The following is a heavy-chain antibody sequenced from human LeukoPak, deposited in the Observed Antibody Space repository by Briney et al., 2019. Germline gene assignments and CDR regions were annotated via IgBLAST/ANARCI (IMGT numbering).Heavy chain of an antibody. CDR1: GYTFTSYY. D-gene: IGHD3-22*01. Sequence: ASVKVSCKASGYTFTSYYMHWVRQAPGQGLEWMGIINPSSGSTSYAQKFQGRVTMTRDTSTSTVYMELSSLRSEDTAVYYRARGFGPYYYDSTGYYNFDYWGQGTLVTVSS. J-gene: IGHJ4*02. V-gene: IGHV1-46*01. CDR2: INPSSGST. CDR3: ARGFGPYYYDSTGYYNFDY.